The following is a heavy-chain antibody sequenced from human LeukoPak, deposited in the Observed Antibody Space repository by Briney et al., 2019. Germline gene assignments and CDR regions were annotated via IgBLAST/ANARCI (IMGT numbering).Heavy chain of an antibody. Sequence: GGSLRLSCSASGFTFSNYNLNWVRQAPGRGVEWLSYITSSSSAIYYADSVKGRFTISRDNAKNSLYLQMNSLRAEDTAVYYCARGPRYFDYWGQGALVTVSS. CDR3: ARGPRYFDY. J-gene: IGHJ4*02. CDR2: ITSSSSAI. CDR1: GFTFSNYN. V-gene: IGHV3-48*04.